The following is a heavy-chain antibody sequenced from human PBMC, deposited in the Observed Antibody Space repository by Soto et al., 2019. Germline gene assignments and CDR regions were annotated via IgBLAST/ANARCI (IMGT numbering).Heavy chain of an antibody. CDR2: ISWNSGSI. CDR1: GFTFDDYA. Sequence: GGSLRLSCVAPGFTFDDYAMHWVRQAPGKGLEWVSGISWNSGSIGYADSVKGRFTISRDNAKNSLYLQMNSLRAEDTALYYCAKDRGYWNGMDVWGQGTTVTVSS. J-gene: IGHJ6*02. V-gene: IGHV3-9*01. D-gene: IGHD3-22*01. CDR3: AKDRGYWNGMDV.